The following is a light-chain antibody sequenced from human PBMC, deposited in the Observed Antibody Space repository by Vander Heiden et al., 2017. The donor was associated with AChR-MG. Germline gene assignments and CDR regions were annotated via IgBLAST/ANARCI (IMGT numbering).Light chain of an antibody. Sequence: QSVLTQPPSVSGAPGQRVTISCTGSSPNIGAGYNVHWYQQLPGTAPKLLIYGNSNRPSGVPDRFSGSKSGTSASLATTGLQAEDEADYYCQSFDSTLRGSWVFGGGTKLTVL. J-gene: IGLJ3*02. V-gene: IGLV1-40*01. CDR1: SPNIGAGYN. CDR3: QSFDSTLRGSWV. CDR2: GNS.